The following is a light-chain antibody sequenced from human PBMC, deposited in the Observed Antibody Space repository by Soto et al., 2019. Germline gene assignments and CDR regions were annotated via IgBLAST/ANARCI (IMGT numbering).Light chain of an antibody. V-gene: IGKV3-15*01. Sequence: LVLTQSPGTLSLSPGDRATLSCRASQSSSNDYLAWYQQKPGQAPRLLIFRASSRATGVPARFSGSASGTEFTLTISSLQSEDFTVYYCQQYNKWPLTFGQGTKVDIK. J-gene: IGKJ1*01. CDR2: RAS. CDR3: QQYNKWPLT. CDR1: QSSSND.